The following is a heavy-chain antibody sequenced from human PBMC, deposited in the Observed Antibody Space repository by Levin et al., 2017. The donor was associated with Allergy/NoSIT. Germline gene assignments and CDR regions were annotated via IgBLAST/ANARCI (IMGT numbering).Heavy chain of an antibody. J-gene: IGHJ4*02. Sequence: GGSLRLSCAASGPTVGTTYMSWLRQGPGKGLEWVSVIYSGGSTFYADSVKGRFTISRDSSKAIVYLQMTNVRGEDTALYYCFFSGRFDYWGRGTLVTVAS. CDR1: GPTVGTTY. V-gene: IGHV3-53*01. CDR2: IYSGGST. D-gene: IGHD1-26*01. CDR3: FFSGRFDY.